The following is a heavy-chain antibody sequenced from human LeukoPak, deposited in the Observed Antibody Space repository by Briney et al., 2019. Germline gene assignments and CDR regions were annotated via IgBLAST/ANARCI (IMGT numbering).Heavy chain of an antibody. D-gene: IGHD3-22*01. V-gene: IGHV4-39*07. CDR2: IYYSGNT. J-gene: IGHJ4*02. Sequence: SETLSLTCIISGASISSSAYYWGWIRQPPGKGLEWIGTIYYSGNTYYNPSLQSRVTMSVDTSKNQFSLKLSSVTAADTAVYYCARDPNYYDSRGEGNYWGQGTLVTVSS. CDR3: ARDPNYYDSRGEGNY. CDR1: GASISSSAYY.